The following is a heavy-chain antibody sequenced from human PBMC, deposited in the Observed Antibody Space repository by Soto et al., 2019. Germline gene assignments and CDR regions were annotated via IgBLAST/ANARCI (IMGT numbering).Heavy chain of an antibody. CDR1: GGSISSYY. D-gene: IGHD2-2*01. CDR2: IYYSGST. Sequence: SETLSLTCTVSGGSISSYYWSWIRQPPGKGLVWIGYIYYSGSTNYNPSLKSRVTISRDNSKNTLYLQMNSLRAEDTAVYYCARDCSSTSCWAFDYWGQGTLVTVSS. CDR3: ARDCSSTSCWAFDY. V-gene: IGHV4-59*12. J-gene: IGHJ4*02.